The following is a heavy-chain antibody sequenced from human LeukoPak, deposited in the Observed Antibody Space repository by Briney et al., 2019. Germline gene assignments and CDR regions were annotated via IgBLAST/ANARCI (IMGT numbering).Heavy chain of an antibody. Sequence: PGGSLRLSCAASGFTFSNYAIRWVRQAPGKGLEWVSGISGSGDSTYYADSVKGRFTISRDNSKNTLYLQMNSPRAEDTAVYYCARRSGIAVAGAFDYWGQGTLVTVSS. CDR1: GFTFSNYA. D-gene: IGHD6-19*01. V-gene: IGHV3-23*01. CDR2: ISGSGDST. CDR3: ARRSGIAVAGAFDY. J-gene: IGHJ4*02.